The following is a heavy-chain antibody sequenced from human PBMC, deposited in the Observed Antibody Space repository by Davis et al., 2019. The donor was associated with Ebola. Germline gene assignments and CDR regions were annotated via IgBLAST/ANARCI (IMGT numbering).Heavy chain of an antibody. CDR2: LFYDGSDK. Sequence: GGSLRLSCAASGFTFSSYGMHWVRQAPGKGLEWVAVLFYDGSDKSYADSVKGRFTVSRDNSKNSLYLQMYILRPEDAAMYYCTKDGGQWLVKSLEYWGQGALVTVSS. V-gene: IGHV3-30*18. CDR3: TKDGGQWLVKSLEY. J-gene: IGHJ4*02. D-gene: IGHD6-19*01. CDR1: GFTFSSYG.